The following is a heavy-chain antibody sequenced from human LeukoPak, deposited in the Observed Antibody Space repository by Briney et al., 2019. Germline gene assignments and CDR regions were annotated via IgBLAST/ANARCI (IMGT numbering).Heavy chain of an antibody. J-gene: IGHJ3*02. CDR2: ISAYNGNT. Sequence: ASVKVSCKASGGTFSSYAISWVRQAPGQGLEWMGWISAYNGNTNYAQKLQGRVTMTTDTSTSTAYMELRSLRSDDTAVYYCARSRQDLNDAFDIWGQGTIVTVSS. D-gene: IGHD6-13*01. CDR1: GGTFSSYA. V-gene: IGHV1-18*01. CDR3: ARSRQDLNDAFDI.